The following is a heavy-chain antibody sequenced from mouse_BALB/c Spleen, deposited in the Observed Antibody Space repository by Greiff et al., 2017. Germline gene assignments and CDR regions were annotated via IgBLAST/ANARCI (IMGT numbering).Heavy chain of an antibody. CDR2: IYPGDGDT. Sequence: VQLVESGAELARPGASVKLSCKASGYTFTSYWMQWVKQRPGQGLEWIGAIYPGDGDTRYTQKFKGKATLTADKSSSTAYMQLSSLASEDSAVYYCARRRMRDYAMDYWGQGTSVTVSS. CDR1: GYTFTSYW. CDR3: ARRRMRDYAMDY. V-gene: IGHV1-87*01. J-gene: IGHJ4*01.